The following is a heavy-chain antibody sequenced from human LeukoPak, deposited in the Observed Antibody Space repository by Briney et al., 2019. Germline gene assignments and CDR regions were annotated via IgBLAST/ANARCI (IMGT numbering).Heavy chain of an antibody. J-gene: IGHJ4*02. V-gene: IGHV4-31*03. Sequence: PSETLSLTCTVSGGSISSGGYYWSWIRQHPGKGLEWIGYIYYSGSTYYNPSLKSRVTISVDTSKNQFSLKLSSVTAADTAVYYCARWFGEAPYYFDYWGQGPLVTVSS. CDR3: ARWFGEAPYYFDY. CDR1: GGSISSGGYY. D-gene: IGHD3-10*01. CDR2: IYYSGST.